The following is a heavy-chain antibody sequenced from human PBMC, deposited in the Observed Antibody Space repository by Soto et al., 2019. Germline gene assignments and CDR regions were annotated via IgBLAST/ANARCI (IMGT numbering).Heavy chain of an antibody. D-gene: IGHD3-10*01. CDR2: MSTTGTYI. J-gene: IGHJ6*02. CDR3: AREPYGSATSYNDYYLYYGMDV. V-gene: IGHV3-21*01. Sequence: CGRSSQNWVRPAPGKGPDGVSSMSTTGTYIYYADSVKGRFTISRDNAKNSLYLQMNSLRAEDTAVYYCAREPYGSATSYNDYYLYYGMDVWGQGTTVTVSS. CDR1: CGRSS.